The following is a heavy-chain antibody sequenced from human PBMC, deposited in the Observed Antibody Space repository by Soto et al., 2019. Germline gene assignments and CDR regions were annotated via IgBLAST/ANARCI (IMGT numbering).Heavy chain of an antibody. CDR2: IYYTGST. V-gene: IGHV4-61*01. CDR1: GGSVSSESHY. Sequence: SETLSLTCTVSGGSVSSESHYWSWIRQTPGKGLEWIGYIYYTGSTNYNPSLKGRVTMSVDTSRDQVSLRLRSVTRADTAVYYCARATTGDYDFWSGYPYYYYYGMDVWGQGTTVTVS. J-gene: IGHJ6*02. CDR3: ARATTGDYDFWSGYPYYYYYGMDV. D-gene: IGHD3-3*01.